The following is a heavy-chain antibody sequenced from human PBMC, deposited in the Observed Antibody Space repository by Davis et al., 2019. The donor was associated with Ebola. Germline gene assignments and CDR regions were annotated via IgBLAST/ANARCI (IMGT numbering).Heavy chain of an antibody. J-gene: IGHJ6*02. CDR3: ARRGDGDYSYYYYYYGMDV. V-gene: IGHV4-59*08. CDR1: GGSISSYY. CDR2: IYYSGST. D-gene: IGHD4-17*01. Sequence: PSETLSLTCTVSGGSISSYYWSWIRQPPGKGLEWIGYIYYSGSTNYNPSLKSRVTISVDTSKNQFSLKLSSVTAADTAVYYCARRGDGDYSYYYYYYGMDVWGQGTTVTVSS.